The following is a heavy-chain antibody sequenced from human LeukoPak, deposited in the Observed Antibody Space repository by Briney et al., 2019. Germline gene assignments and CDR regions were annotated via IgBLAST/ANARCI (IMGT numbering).Heavy chain of an antibody. V-gene: IGHV3-23*01. CDR2: ISGNGGNT. J-gene: IGHJ4*02. CDR1: GFTFSSYA. CDR3: AKSQGFYGSGYYFDY. Sequence: GGSLRLSCAASGFTFSSYAMSWVRQAPGKGLEWVSSISGNGGNTYFADSVKGRFTISRDNSKNTLYLQMNSLRAEDTAVYYCAKSQGFYGSGYYFDYWGQGTLVTVSS. D-gene: IGHD3-10*01.